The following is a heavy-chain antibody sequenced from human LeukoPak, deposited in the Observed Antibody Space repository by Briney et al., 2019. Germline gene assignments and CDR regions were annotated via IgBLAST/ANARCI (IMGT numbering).Heavy chain of an antibody. V-gene: IGHV5-51*01. J-gene: IGHJ5*02. CDR2: IYPGDSDT. D-gene: IGHD3-3*01. Sequence: HGESRKISGKGSGYSFTSYWIGGVRQMPGKGLEWMGIIYPGDSDTRYSPSFQGQVTISADKSISTAYLQWSSLKASDTAMYYCARHPVSYHFWSGLEYNWFDPWGQGTLVTVSS. CDR3: ARHPVSYHFWSGLEYNWFDP. CDR1: GYSFTSYW.